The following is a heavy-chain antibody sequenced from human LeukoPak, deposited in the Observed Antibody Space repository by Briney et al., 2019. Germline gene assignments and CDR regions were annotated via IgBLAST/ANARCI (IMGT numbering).Heavy chain of an antibody. CDR3: VRSRPYDTTGYNPTYYFDS. CDR2: VYNTVDV. CDR1: GGSIIGSY. J-gene: IGHJ4*02. Sequence: SETLSLTCTVSGGSIIGSYWTWIRQSRGKGLEWIGYVYNTVDVNYSPSFQSRVTISVDMFKNYFSLSLKSVTAADTAIYYCVRSRPYDTTGYNPTYYFDSWGQGALVTVSS. V-gene: IGHV4-59*01. D-gene: IGHD3-22*01.